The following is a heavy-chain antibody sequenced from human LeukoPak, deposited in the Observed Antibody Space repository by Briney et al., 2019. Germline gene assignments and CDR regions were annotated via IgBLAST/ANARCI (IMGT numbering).Heavy chain of an antibody. CDR2: ISRDGTNK. D-gene: IGHD5-12*01. CDR3: ATKLDRLASSDY. CDR1: GFTFSRYR. V-gene: IGHV3-30*03. J-gene: IGHJ4*02. Sequence: GSSLTLLCAASGFTFSRYRMHWVRQAPGKGLEWVAVISRDGTNKYYADSVKGRFTISRDKSKNTLYLEMSSLNAEDTAVYTCATKLDRLASSDYWGQGTMVTISS.